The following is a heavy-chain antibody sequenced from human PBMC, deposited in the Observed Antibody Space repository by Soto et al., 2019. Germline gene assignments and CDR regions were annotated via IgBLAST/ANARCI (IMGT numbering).Heavy chain of an antibody. V-gene: IGHV1-18*04. CDR3: AGARVRYDSSGYLRN. D-gene: IGHD3-22*01. Sequence: GASVKVSFKASGYTFTSYGISWVRQSPGQGLEWMGWISAYNGNTNYAQKLQGRVTMTTDTSTSTAYMELRSLRSDDTAVYYCAGARVRYDSSGYLRNWGQGTLVTVSS. CDR1: GYTFTSYG. J-gene: IGHJ4*02. CDR2: ISAYNGNT.